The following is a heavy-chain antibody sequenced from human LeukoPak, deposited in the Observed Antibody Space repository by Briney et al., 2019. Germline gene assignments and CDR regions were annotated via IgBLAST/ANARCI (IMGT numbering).Heavy chain of an antibody. CDR2: IKNKNSGRTT. CDR3: AKETGYSGYDYGDY. J-gene: IGHJ4*02. CDR1: GFIFPNAW. D-gene: IGHD5-12*01. V-gene: IGHV3-15*01. Sequence: PGGSLRLSCAASGFIFPNAWIHWVRQAPGKGLEWVGRIKNKNSGRTTNYIAPVKGRFTISRDDSRNTLYLEMDSLKTEDTAVYYCAKETGYSGYDYGDYWGQGTLVTVSS.